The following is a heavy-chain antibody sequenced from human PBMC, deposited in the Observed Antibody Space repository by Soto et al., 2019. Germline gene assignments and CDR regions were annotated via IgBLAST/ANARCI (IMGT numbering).Heavy chain of an antibody. CDR3: GGVLVPAALGYYYGMDV. D-gene: IGHD2-2*01. J-gene: IGHJ6*02. Sequence: QVQLQESGPGLVKPSGTLSLTCAVSGGSISSSNWWSWVRQPPGKGLEWIGEIYHSGSTNYNPSLKSRVTIPVDKSKNQFSRKLSSVTAADTAVYYCGGVLVPAALGYYYGMDVWGQGTTVTVSS. V-gene: IGHV4-4*02. CDR1: GGSISSSNW. CDR2: IYHSGST.